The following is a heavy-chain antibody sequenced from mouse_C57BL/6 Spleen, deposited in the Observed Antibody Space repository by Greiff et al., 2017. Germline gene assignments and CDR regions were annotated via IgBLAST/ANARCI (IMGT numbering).Heavy chain of an antibody. CDR1: GFTFSNYW. CDR2: IRSKSDNYAT. J-gene: IGHJ1*03. V-gene: IGHV6-3*01. CDR3: TGGYYGYFDV. Sequence: EVQLVESGGGLVQPGGSMKLSCVASGFTFSNYWMNWVRQSPETGLEWVAQIRSKSDNYATHYAESVKGRFTISRDDSKSSVYLQMNNLRAEDTGIYYCTGGYYGYFDVWGTGTTVTVSS.